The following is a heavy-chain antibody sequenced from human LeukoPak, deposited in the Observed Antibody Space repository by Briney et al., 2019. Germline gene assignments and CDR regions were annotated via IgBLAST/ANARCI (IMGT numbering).Heavy chain of an antibody. Sequence: PSQTLSLTCAVSGGSISSGGYSWSWIRQPPGKGLEWIGYIYHSGSTYYNPSLKSRVTISVDRSKNQFSLKLSSVTAADTAVYYCARLPYYYDGNWFDPWGQGTLVTVSS. D-gene: IGHD3-22*01. CDR2: IYHSGST. CDR3: ARLPYYYDGNWFDP. V-gene: IGHV4-30-2*01. CDR1: GGSISSGGYS. J-gene: IGHJ5*02.